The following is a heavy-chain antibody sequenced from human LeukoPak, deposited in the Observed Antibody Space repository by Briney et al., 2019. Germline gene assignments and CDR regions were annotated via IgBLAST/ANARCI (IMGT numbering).Heavy chain of an antibody. D-gene: IGHD3-9*01. CDR3: ARHAPAHFDFL. V-gene: IGHV4-38-2*01. CDR2: IYHSGST. J-gene: IGHJ4*02. Sequence: SETLSLTCAVSGYSISSGYYWGWIRQPPGKGLEWIGSIYHSGSTYYNPSLKSRVTMSVDTSKNQFSLRLSSVTAAGTAVYYCARHAPAHFDFLWGQGTLVTVSS. CDR1: GYSISSGYY.